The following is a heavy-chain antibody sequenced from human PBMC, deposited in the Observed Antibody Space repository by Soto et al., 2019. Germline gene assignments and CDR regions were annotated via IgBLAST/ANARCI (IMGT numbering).Heavy chain of an antibody. J-gene: IGHJ6*02. CDR2: INPNSGGT. D-gene: IGHD6-6*01. Sequence: ASVKVSFKASGYTFTGYYMHWVRQAPGQGLEWMGWINPNSGGTNYAQKFQGWVTMTRDTSISTAYMELGRLRSDDTAVYYCARGPYIAPLAARPYYYYYGMDVWGQGTTVTVSS. CDR1: GYTFTGYY. CDR3: ARGPYIAPLAARPYYYYYGMDV. V-gene: IGHV1-2*04.